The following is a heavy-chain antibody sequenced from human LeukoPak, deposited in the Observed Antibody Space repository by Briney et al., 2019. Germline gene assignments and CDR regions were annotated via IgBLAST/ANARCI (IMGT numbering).Heavy chain of an antibody. V-gene: IGHV1-2*02. CDR3: ARDASSRPGDY. J-gene: IGHJ4*02. CDR1: GFIFSTYG. CDR2: INPNSGGT. D-gene: IGHD6-13*01. Sequence: PGGSLRLSCAASGFIFSTYGMHWVRQAPGQGLEWMGWINPNSGGTNYAQKFQGRVTMTRDTSISTAYMELSRLRSDDTAVYYCARDASSRPGDYWGQGTLVTVSS.